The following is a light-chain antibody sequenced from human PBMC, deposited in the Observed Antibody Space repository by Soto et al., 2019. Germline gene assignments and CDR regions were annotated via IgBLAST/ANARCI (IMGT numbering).Light chain of an antibody. CDR2: AAS. CDR1: QRVNNY. V-gene: IGKV1-39*01. J-gene: IGKJ1*01. Sequence: DVQMTQSPTSLSASVGDRVNITCRASQRVNNYLNWYQLKPGEAPKLLISAASTLRIGVPSRFGGSGSGTIFPLAISGLQPEDFATYFCQPSYITPWTFGQGTKVEIK. CDR3: QPSYITPWT.